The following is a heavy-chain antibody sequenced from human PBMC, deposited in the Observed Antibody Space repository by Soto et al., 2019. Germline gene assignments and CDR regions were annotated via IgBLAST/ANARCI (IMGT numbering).Heavy chain of an antibody. CDR2: INPSDGNR. CDR1: GYSFSSYG. Sequence: ASVKVSCKASGYSFSSYGINWVRQAPGQGLEWMGWINPSDGNRNFAQKFEDRVTMTTATSTNTVFLELRSLKSDDTAIYYCARATGSRPPRFDYWGQGTLVTVSS. D-gene: IGHD3-10*01. V-gene: IGHV1-18*01. CDR3: ARATGSRPPRFDY. J-gene: IGHJ4*02.